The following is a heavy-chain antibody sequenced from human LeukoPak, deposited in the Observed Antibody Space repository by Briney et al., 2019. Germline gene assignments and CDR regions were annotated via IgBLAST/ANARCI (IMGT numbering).Heavy chain of an antibody. CDR2: IYPGDSDT. V-gene: IGHV5-51*01. D-gene: IGHD6-19*01. Sequence: GESLEISCKGSGYSFTNYWISWVRQMPGKGLEWMGIIYPGDSDTRYSPSFQGQVTISADKSISTAYLQWSSLKASDTAMYYCARHTAVAGTGLDYWGQGTLVTVSS. CDR3: ARHTAVAGTGLDY. J-gene: IGHJ4*02. CDR1: GYSFTNYW.